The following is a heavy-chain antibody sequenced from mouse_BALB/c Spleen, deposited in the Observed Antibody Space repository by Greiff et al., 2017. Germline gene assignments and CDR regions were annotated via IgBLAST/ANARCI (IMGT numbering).Heavy chain of an antibody. J-gene: IGHJ4*01. CDR1: GYTFTDYN. D-gene: IGHD1-1*02. V-gene: IGHV1S29*02. Sequence: EVQLQQSGPELVKPGASVKISCKASGYTFTDYNMHWVKQSHGKSLEWIGYLCPYNGGTGYNQKFKSKATLTVDNSSSTAYMELRSLTSEDSAVYYCARWWRDAMDYWGQGTSVTVSS. CDR3: ARWWRDAMDY. CDR2: LCPYNGGT.